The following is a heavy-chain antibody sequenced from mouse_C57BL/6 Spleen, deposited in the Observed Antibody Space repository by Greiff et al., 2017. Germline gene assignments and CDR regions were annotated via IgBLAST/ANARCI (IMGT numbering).Heavy chain of an antibody. CDR2: IYPSDSET. D-gene: IGHD2-4*01. V-gene: IGHV1-61*01. CDR1: GYTFTSYW. J-gene: IGHJ4*01. CDR3: ARDLDYDGYAMDY. Sequence: QVQLQQPGAELVRPGSSVKLSCKASGYTFTSYWMDWVKQRPGQGLEWIGNIYPSDSETHYNQQFKDKATLTVDKSSSTAYMQLSSLTSEDAAVYYCARDLDYDGYAMDYWGQGTSVTVSS.